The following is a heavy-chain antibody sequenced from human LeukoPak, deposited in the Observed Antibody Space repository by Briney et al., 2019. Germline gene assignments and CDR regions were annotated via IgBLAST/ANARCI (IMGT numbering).Heavy chain of an antibody. CDR3: AKGHSSSWYSAYFDY. CDR2: IRYDGSNK. D-gene: IGHD6-13*01. CDR1: GFTFSTYG. J-gene: IGHJ4*02. V-gene: IGHV3-30*02. Sequence: GGSLRLPCAASGFTFSTYGMNWVRQAPGKGLEWVAFIRYDGSNKYYADSVKGRFTISRDNSKNTVYLQMNSLRAEDTAVYYRAKGHSSSWYSAYFDYWGQGTLVTVSS.